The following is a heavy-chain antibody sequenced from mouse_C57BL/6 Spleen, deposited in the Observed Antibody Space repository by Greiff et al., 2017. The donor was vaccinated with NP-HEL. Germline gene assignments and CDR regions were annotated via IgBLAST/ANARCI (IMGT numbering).Heavy chain of an antibody. V-gene: IGHV5-4*01. CDR1: GFTFSSYA. CDR3: ARERELAYYFDY. Sequence: EVKLMESGGGLVKPGGSLKLSCAASGFTFSSYAMSWVRQTPEKRLEWVATISDGGSYTYYPDNVKGRFTISRDNAKNNLYLQMSHLKSEDTAMYYCARERELAYYFDYWGQGTTLTVSS. J-gene: IGHJ2*01. CDR2: ISDGGSYT. D-gene: IGHD4-1*01.